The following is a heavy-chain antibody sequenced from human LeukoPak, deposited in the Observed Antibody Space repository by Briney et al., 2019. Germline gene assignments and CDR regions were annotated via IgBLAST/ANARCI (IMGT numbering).Heavy chain of an antibody. CDR1: GFTFSSYG. Sequence: PGGSLRLSCAASGFTFSSYGMHWVRQAPGKGLGWVAVISYDGSNKYYADSVKGRFTISRDNSKNTLYLQMNSLRAEDTAVYYCAKDGLYSSSWYYWCQGTLVTVSS. CDR2: ISYDGSNK. CDR3: AKDGLYSSSWYY. V-gene: IGHV3-30*18. J-gene: IGHJ4*02. D-gene: IGHD6-13*01.